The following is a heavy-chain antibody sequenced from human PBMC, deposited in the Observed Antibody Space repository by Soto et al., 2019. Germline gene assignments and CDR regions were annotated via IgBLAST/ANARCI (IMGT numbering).Heavy chain of an antibody. Sequence: PGGSLRLSCAASGFTFSSYSMNWVRQAPGKGLELVSSISSSSSYIYYADSVKGRFTISRDNAKNSLYLQMNSLRAEDTAVYYCARDGCSSTSCYEYYYYYMDVWGKGTTVTVSS. V-gene: IGHV3-21*01. CDR3: ARDGCSSTSCYEYYYYYMDV. CDR2: ISSSSSYI. CDR1: GFTFSSYS. D-gene: IGHD2-2*01. J-gene: IGHJ6*03.